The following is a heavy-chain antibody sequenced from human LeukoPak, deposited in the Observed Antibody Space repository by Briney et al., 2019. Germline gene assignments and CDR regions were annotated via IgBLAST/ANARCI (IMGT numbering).Heavy chain of an antibody. V-gene: IGHV3-74*01. CDR2: IDSDGSST. CDR3: ASGYARSARHQSDF. Sequence: GGSLRLSCVVSGFTFSDYWMHWVRQVPGKGLVWVSRIDSDGSSTNYAGSVKGRFTISRGNAKNTLYLQMNSLKVEDTAVYYCASGYARSARHQSDFWGQGTLVTVSS. CDR1: GFTFSDYW. D-gene: IGHD5-12*01. J-gene: IGHJ4*02.